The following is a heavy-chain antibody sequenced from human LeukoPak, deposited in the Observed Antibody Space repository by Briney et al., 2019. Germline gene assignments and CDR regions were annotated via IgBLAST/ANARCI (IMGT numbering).Heavy chain of an antibody. V-gene: IGHV3-23*01. CDR3: AKAIYYDSSASFDY. J-gene: IGHJ4*02. CDR2: ISGSGGST. Sequence: GGSLRLSCAASGFTFSSYAMSWVRQAPGKGLEWVSAISGSGGSTYYADSVKGRSTISRDNSKNTLYLQMNSLRAEDTAVYYCAKAIYYDSSASFDYWGQGTLVTVSS. D-gene: IGHD3-22*01. CDR1: GFTFSSYA.